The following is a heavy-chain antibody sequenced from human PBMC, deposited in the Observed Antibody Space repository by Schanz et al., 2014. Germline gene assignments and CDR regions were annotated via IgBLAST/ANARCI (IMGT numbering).Heavy chain of an antibody. CDR3: ATIGVNDYWRFGLDL. V-gene: IGHV1-69*09. J-gene: IGHJ6*02. Sequence: QVQLLQSGAEVKKPGASMKVSCKASGYTFTTYYMLWVRQAPGQGLEWMGRIIPIVDITNYAQKFLGRVTIAADKSTSTAYMELKSLRSADTAVYYCATIGVNDYWRFGLDLWGQGTTVTVSS. CDR2: IIPIVDIT. D-gene: IGHD3-16*01. CDR1: GYTFTTYY.